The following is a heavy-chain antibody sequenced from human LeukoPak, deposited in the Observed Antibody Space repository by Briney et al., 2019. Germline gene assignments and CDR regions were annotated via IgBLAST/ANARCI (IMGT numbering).Heavy chain of an antibody. V-gene: IGHV3-20*04. D-gene: IGHD3-10*01. CDR2: INWNGGST. CDR3: ARDSHTYYYGSGSYVAFDI. J-gene: IGHJ3*02. CDR1: GFTFDDYG. Sequence: PGGSLRLSCAASGFTFDDYGMSWVRQAPGKGLEWVSGINWNGGSTGYADSVKGRFTISRDNAKNYLYLQMNSLRAEDTALYYCARDSHTYYYGSGSYVAFDIWGQGTMVTVSS.